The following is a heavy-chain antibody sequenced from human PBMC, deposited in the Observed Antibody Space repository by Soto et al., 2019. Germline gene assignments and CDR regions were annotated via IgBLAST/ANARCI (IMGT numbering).Heavy chain of an antibody. CDR1: GFTFSSYG. CDR2: IWYDGCNI. CDR3: ARNIGTPPRHFDY. J-gene: IGHJ4*02. D-gene: IGHD6-13*01. V-gene: IGHV3-33*01. Sequence: GGSLRLSCAASGFTFSSYGMHWVRQAPGKGLEWVAVIWYDGCNIYYADSVKVRFTIFRDNSKNTVYLQMNSLRDEDTAVYYCARNIGTPPRHFDYWGQGTLVTVSS.